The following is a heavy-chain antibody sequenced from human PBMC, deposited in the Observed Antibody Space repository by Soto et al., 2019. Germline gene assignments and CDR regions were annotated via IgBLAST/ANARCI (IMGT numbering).Heavy chain of an antibody. CDR3: ARQRTTVVTQAYFDH. CDR1: GESISSSSYY. D-gene: IGHD2-21*02. J-gene: IGHJ4*02. Sequence: SETLSLTCIVSGESISSSSYYWGWIRQPPGKGLEWIGSIYYSGRTYYNPSFKSRVTMSIDTSKNQFSLKLSSVTATDTAVYYCARQRTTVVTQAYFDHWGQGALVTVSS. CDR2: IYYSGRT. V-gene: IGHV4-39*01.